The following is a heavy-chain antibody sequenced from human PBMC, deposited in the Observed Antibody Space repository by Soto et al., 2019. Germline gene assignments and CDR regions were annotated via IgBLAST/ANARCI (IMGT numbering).Heavy chain of an antibody. V-gene: IGHV1-69*12. CDR2: IIPIFGTA. CDR1: GGTFSSYA. D-gene: IGHD1-26*01. CDR3: ASHSGSAPEGRYYSGMDV. J-gene: IGHJ6*02. Sequence: QVQLVQSGAEVKKPGSSVKVSCKASGGTFSSYAISWVRQAPGQGLEWMGGIIPIFGTADYAQKFQGRVTITADESTSTAYMELSSLRYEDTAVYYCASHSGSAPEGRYYSGMDVWGQGTTVTVSS.